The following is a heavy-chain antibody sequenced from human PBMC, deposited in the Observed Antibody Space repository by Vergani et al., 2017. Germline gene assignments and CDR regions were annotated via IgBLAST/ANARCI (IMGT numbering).Heavy chain of an antibody. CDR2: IIPSLATT. CDR1: KYTFTDYY. Sequence: QVQLVQSGAEVKKPGASVKVSCKASKYTFTDYYMHWVRQAPGQGLEWMGWIIPSLATTIYAQKFQGRVTITADESTSTAYMELSSLKSEDTAVFYCARDTCSGGSCYRGFEYWGQGSLITVSS. J-gene: IGHJ4*02. CDR3: ARDTCSGGSCYRGFEY. D-gene: IGHD2-15*01. V-gene: IGHV1-69*01.